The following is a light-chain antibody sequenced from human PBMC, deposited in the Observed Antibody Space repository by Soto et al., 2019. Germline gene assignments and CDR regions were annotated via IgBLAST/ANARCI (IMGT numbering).Light chain of an antibody. V-gene: IGLV2-8*01. J-gene: IGLJ1*01. Sequence: QSVLTQPPSASGSPGQSVTISCTGTSSDVGAYNYVSWYQQHPGKAPKLMISEVSKRPSGVPDRFSGSKSGNTASLTVSGLQAEDEADYYCSSYAGSNSYVFGTRTKVTVL. CDR2: EVS. CDR3: SSYAGSNSYV. CDR1: SSDVGAYNY.